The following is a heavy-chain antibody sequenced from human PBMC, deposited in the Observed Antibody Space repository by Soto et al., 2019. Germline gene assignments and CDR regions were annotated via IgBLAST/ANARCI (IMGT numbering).Heavy chain of an antibody. V-gene: IGHV5-10-1*01. CDR2: IDPSDSYT. Sequence: PGESLKIACKGSGYSFTSYWISWVRQMPGKGLEWMGRIDPSDSYTNYSPSFQGHVTISADKSIITAYLQWSSLKASDTAMYYCTLWGVMEVADVWGQGTTVTVSS. CDR3: TLWGVMEVADV. CDR1: GYSFTSYW. D-gene: IGHD3-16*01. J-gene: IGHJ6*02.